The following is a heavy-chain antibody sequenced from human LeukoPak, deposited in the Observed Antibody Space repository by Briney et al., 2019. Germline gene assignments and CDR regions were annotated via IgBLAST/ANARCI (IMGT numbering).Heavy chain of an antibody. CDR1: GGSISSSSYY. V-gene: IGHV4-39*01. Sequence: SETLSLTCTVSGGSISSSSYYWGWIRQPPGKGLEWIGSIYYSGSTYYNPSLKSRVTISVDTSKNQFSLKLSSVTAADTAVYYCARGLCKSPDCSGGSCYDYWGQGTLVTVSS. CDR3: ARGLCKSPDCSGGSCYDY. J-gene: IGHJ4*02. CDR2: IYYSGST. D-gene: IGHD2-15*01.